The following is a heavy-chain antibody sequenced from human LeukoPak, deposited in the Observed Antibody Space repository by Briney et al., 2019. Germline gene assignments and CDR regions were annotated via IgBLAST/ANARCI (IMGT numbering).Heavy chain of an antibody. D-gene: IGHD3-9*01. CDR3: TRSPDIDILTGFSRYYFDY. J-gene: IGHJ4*02. CDR1: GYSFTSYW. V-gene: IGHV5-51*03. Sequence: KPGESLKISCKGAGYSFTSYWIGWVRQMPGKGLEWMGVIYPGDSHTRYSPSFQGQVTISADKSISTAYLQWNSLKASDTAIYYCTRSPDIDILTGFSRYYFDYWGQGTLVTVSS. CDR2: IYPGDSHT.